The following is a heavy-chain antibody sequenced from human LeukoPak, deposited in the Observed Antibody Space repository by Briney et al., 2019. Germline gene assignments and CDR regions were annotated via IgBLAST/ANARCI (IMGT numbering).Heavy chain of an antibody. Sequence: GGSLRLSCAASGFTFSSYAMSWVRQAPGKGREWVSAISGSGGSTYYADSVKGRFTISRDNSKNTLYLQMNSLRAEDTAVYYCAKAELLWFGEYTEYFQHWGQGTLVTVSS. J-gene: IGHJ1*01. D-gene: IGHD3-10*01. V-gene: IGHV3-23*01. CDR3: AKAELLWFGEYTEYFQH. CDR1: GFTFSSYA. CDR2: ISGSGGST.